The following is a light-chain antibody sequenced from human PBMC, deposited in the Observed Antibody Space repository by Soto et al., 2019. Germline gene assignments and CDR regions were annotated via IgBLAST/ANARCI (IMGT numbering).Light chain of an antibody. V-gene: IGLV2-18*02. CDR1: SSDVGSYNR. CDR2: EVT. J-gene: IGLJ1*01. CDR3: SSYTSSSTYV. Sequence: QSALTQPPSVSGSPGQSVTISCTGTSSDVGSYNRVSWYQQPPGTAPKLMIYEVTNRPSGVPDRFSGSKSGNTASLTISGLQAEDEADYYCSSYTSSSTYVFVTGTKVTVL.